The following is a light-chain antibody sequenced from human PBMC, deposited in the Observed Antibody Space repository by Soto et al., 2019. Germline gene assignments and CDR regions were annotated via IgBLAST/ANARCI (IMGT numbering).Light chain of an antibody. V-gene: IGKV3-15*01. CDR2: SAS. Sequence: EIVMTQSPATLSVSPGGRATLSCRASQSISDTLAWYQQKPGQAPRLLIYSASRRATGFPGRFSVSGSWTDFTLTISSLQSEDLAVYYCQQYNNWPWTFGQGTKVEIK. J-gene: IGKJ1*01. CDR3: QQYNNWPWT. CDR1: QSISDT.